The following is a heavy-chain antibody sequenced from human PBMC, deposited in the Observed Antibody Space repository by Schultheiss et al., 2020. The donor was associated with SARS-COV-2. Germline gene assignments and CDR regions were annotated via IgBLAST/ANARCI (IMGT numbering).Heavy chain of an antibody. CDR3: ARGAAAGSRDAFDI. Sequence: SETLSLTCAVYGGSFSGYYWSWIRQPPGKGLEWIGEINHSGSTNYNPSLKSRVTMSVDTSKNQFSLKLSSVTAADTAVYYCARGAAAGSRDAFDIWGQGTMVTVSS. CDR2: INHSGST. V-gene: IGHV4-34*01. D-gene: IGHD6-13*01. J-gene: IGHJ3*02. CDR1: GGSFSGYY.